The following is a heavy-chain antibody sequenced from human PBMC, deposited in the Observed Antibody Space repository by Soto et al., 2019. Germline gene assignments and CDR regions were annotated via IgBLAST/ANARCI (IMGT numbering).Heavy chain of an antibody. V-gene: IGHV3-74*01. J-gene: IGHJ4*02. Sequence: PGGSLRLSCAASGFTFSSYWMHWVRQAPGKGLVWVSRINNDGSSTSYADSVKGRFTISRDNAKNTLYLQMDSLRAEDTAVYYCVRGVHSSGWSLRGFDFWGQGTLVTVSS. CDR3: VRGVHSSGWSLRGFDF. CDR2: INNDGSST. D-gene: IGHD6-19*01. CDR1: GFTFSSYW.